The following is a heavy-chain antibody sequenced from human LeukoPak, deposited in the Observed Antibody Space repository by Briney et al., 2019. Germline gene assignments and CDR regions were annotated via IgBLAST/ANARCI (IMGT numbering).Heavy chain of an antibody. CDR3: ARTIAAAGYYFDY. CDR1: GGSISDYY. CDR2: IYQSGTT. Sequence: PSETLSLTCTVSGGSISDYYWTWIRQPPGKGLEWIGYIYQSGTTKYNPSLRSRVTISVDTSKNQFSLNLKSVTAADTAVYYCARTIAAAGYYFDYWGQGTLVTVSS. J-gene: IGHJ4*02. D-gene: IGHD6-13*01. V-gene: IGHV4-59*01.